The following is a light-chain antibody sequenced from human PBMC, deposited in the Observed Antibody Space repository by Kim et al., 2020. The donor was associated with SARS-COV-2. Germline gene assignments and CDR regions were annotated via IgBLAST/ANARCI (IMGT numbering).Light chain of an antibody. V-gene: IGKV1-5*03. Sequence: ASIGDSATITCRTSQSISTWLAWYQQKPGRAPKLLIHKTSSLEPGVSSRFSGSGSGTEFTLTISSLQPDDYATYYCQRYNTPPWTFGQGTKVDIK. CDR3: QRYNTPPWT. CDR2: KTS. J-gene: IGKJ1*01. CDR1: QSISTW.